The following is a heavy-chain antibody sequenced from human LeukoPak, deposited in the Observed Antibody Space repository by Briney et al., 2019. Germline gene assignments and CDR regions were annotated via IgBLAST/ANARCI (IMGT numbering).Heavy chain of an antibody. Sequence: ASVKVSSKASGYTFTVYYMHWVRQAPGQGLEWMGWINPNSGGTNYAQKFQGRVTLTRDTSISTAFMELSRLRSDDTAVYYCARGPDEWLVLPLTWFDPWGQGTLVTVSS. CDR3: ARGPDEWLVLPLTWFDP. D-gene: IGHD6-19*01. CDR2: INPNSGGT. CDR1: GYTFTVYY. J-gene: IGHJ5*02. V-gene: IGHV1-2*02.